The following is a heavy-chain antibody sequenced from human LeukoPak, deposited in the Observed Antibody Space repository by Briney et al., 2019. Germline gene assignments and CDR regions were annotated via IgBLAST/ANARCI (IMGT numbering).Heavy chain of an antibody. V-gene: IGHV1-18*01. J-gene: IGHJ4*02. Sequence: ASVKDSCKGSGYTFTTYGISWVRPAPGRGLEWMGWISGYNGETNYAQNLPGRVTMTTDTSTSTAYLELRNLRSDDTAVYYCARDLPRVAVAAYTYWGQGTLVTVSS. D-gene: IGHD6-19*01. CDR3: ARDLPRVAVAAYTY. CDR2: ISGYNGET. CDR1: GYTFTTYG.